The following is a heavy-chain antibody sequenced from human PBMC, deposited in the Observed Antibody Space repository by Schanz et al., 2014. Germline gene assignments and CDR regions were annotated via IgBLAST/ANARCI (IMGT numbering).Heavy chain of an antibody. CDR2: IIPSLGLA. CDR3: ATMWGYCTATACQILEVLDV. CDR1: GYTFTDYG. D-gene: IGHD2-8*02. Sequence: QVQLVQSGGEMKKPGASVKVSCKASGYTFTDYGLSWVRQAPGQGLEWMGRIIPSLGLAKYEQKFQDKVTITADTSTSTAYMELSSLRSEDTAMYYCATMWGYCTATACQILEVLDVWGQGTMVTVSS. J-gene: IGHJ3*01. V-gene: IGHV1-69*02.